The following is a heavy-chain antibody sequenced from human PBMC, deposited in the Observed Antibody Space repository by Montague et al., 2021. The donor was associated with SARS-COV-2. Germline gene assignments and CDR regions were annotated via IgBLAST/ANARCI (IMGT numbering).Heavy chain of an antibody. CDR1: GGSFSGYY. V-gene: IGHV4-34*01. Sequence: SETLSLTCAVYGGSFSGYYWSWIRQPPGKGLEWIGEINHSGSTNYNPSLKSRVTISVDTSKNQFSLKLSSLTAADTAVYYCASVSDSGYAFDYWGQGTLVTVSS. J-gene: IGHJ4*02. D-gene: IGHD2-2*01. CDR2: INHSGST. CDR3: ASVSDSGYAFDY.